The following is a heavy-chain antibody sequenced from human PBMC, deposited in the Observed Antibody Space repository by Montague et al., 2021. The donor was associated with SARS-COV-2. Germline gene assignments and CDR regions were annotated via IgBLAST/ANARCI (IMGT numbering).Heavy chain of an antibody. D-gene: IGHD2-2*01. CDR1: GFTVSSNH. CDR3: ARALSFSNWFDP. CDR2: IYSGGTT. J-gene: IGHJ5*02. V-gene: IGHV3-66*01. Sequence: SLRLSCPASGFTVSSNHMSWVRQAPGKGLEWVSVIYSGGTTYYADSVKGRFTISRDNSKNTLYLQMNSLRAEDTAAYYCARALSFSNWFDPWGQGTLVTVSS.